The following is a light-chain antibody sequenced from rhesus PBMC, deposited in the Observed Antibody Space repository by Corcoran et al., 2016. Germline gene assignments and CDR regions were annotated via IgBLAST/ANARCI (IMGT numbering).Light chain of an antibody. CDR3: QQYSSSPFT. Sequence: DIQMTQSPSSLSASVGDTVTITCRASQSISSWLAWYQQNPGKAPKLLIYKASTLQSGIPSRFSVRGTGTDFTLTISSLHSEEFATYYCQQYSSSPFTFGPGTKLDSK. J-gene: IGKJ3*01. CDR1: QSISSW. V-gene: IGKV1-22*01. CDR2: KAS.